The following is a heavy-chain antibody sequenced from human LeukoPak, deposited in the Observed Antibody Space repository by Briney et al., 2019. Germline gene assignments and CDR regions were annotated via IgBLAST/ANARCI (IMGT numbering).Heavy chain of an antibody. V-gene: IGHV3-64*01. Sequence: GGSLRLSCAASGFTVTTNGMHWVRQAPGKGLEDVSAISSNGVDTYYANSVKGRFSASRDISKNTVYLQMGSLRAEDMAVYYCARYYYDSSGYPYYFDYWGQGTLVTVSS. CDR1: GFTVTTNG. D-gene: IGHD3-22*01. J-gene: IGHJ4*02. CDR2: ISSNGVDT. CDR3: ARYYYDSSGYPYYFDY.